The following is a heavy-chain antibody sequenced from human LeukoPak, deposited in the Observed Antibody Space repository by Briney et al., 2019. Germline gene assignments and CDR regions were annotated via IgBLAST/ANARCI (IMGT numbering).Heavy chain of an antibody. CDR3: ARSPSGSYYLFEY. J-gene: IGHJ4*02. CDR1: GGSISTYY. CDR2: ISNSETT. D-gene: IGHD1-26*01. V-gene: IGHV4-4*09. Sequence: SETLSLTCTVSGGSISTYYWSWIRQPPGKGLEWIGYISNSETTNYNPSLKSRVVISVDTSKNHFSLKMNSVTAADTAVYYCARSPSGSYYLFEYWGLGTLVTVSS.